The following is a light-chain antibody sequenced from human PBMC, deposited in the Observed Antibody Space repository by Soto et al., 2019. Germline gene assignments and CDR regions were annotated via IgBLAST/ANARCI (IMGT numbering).Light chain of an antibody. Sequence: EIVLTQSPATLSLSPGERATLSCRASQSVSSYLAWYQQKPGQAPRLLIYDASNRATGIPARFSGSGSGTDFALTIISLDPEDFAVYYCQQRSNWPRLTFGGGTKVESK. J-gene: IGKJ4*01. CDR1: QSVSSY. CDR2: DAS. CDR3: QQRSNWPRLT. V-gene: IGKV3-11*01.